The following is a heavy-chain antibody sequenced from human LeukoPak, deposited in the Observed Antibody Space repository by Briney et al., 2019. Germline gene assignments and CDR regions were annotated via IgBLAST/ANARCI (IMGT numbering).Heavy chain of an antibody. J-gene: IGHJ4*02. CDR3: ARVGYCSSTSCHGFED. CDR2: IKQDGSEK. Sequence: SGGSLRLSCAASGFTFSSYWMSWVRQAPGKGLEWVANIKQDGSEKYYVDSVKGRFTISRVNAKNSLYPQMNSLRAEDTAVYYCARVGYCSSTSCHGFEDWGQGTLVTVSS. CDR1: GFTFSSYW. D-gene: IGHD2-2*01. V-gene: IGHV3-7*01.